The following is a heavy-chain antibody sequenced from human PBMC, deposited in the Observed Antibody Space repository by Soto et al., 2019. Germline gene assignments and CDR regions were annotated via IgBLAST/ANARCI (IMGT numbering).Heavy chain of an antibody. CDR3: ARARGGDSGDYASLFDR. J-gene: IGHJ5*02. CDR1: GGSVSIGDYL. D-gene: IGHD4-17*01. Sequence: TLSLTCTVFGGSVSIGDYLWSWIRQRPGKGLEWIGYIHDSGNTYYNPSLKSRVTISLDTSKNQFSLKVTSMTAADTAVYFCARARGGDSGDYASLFDRWGQGNLVTVSS. V-gene: IGHV4-30-4*01. CDR2: IHDSGNT.